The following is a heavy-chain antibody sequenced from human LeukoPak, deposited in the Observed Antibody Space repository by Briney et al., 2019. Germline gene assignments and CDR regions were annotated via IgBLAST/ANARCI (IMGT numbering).Heavy chain of an antibody. V-gene: IGHV3-23*01. CDR1: GFTFSSYA. CDR2: ISGSGGST. CDR3: ATPSNYFDY. J-gene: IGHJ4*02. Sequence: PGGSLRLSCAASGFTFSSYAMNWVRQAPGKGLEWDSAISGSGGSTYYADSVKGRFTISRDNSRNTLYLQMNSLRAEDTAVYYCATPSNYFDYWGQGTLVTVSS. D-gene: IGHD2-2*01.